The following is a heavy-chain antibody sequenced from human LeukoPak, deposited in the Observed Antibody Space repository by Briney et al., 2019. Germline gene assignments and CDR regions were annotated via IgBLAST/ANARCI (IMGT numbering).Heavy chain of an antibody. CDR2: IGGNGGST. Sequence: PGGSLRLSCAASGFTFSSYAMSWVRQTPGTGLEWVSGIGGNGGSTYYADSVKGRFTIYRDNSKNTLFLQMNSLRAEDTAVYYCAKMPVSYSSGWLNFDYWGQGILVTVSS. CDR3: AKMPVSYSSGWLNFDY. J-gene: IGHJ4*02. V-gene: IGHV3-23*01. D-gene: IGHD6-19*01. CDR1: GFTFSSYA.